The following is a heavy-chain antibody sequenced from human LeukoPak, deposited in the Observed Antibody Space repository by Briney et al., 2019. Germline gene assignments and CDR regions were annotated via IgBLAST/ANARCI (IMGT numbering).Heavy chain of an antibody. V-gene: IGHV4-4*07. CDR2: IYTSGST. Sequence: PSETLSLTCTVSGGSISSYYWSWIRQPAGKGLEWIGRIYTSGSTNYNPSLKSRVTISVDTSKNQFSLKLSSVTAADTAVYYCARGRIVVVPAARRYFDLWGRGTLVTVSS. J-gene: IGHJ2*01. CDR3: ARGRIVVVPAARRYFDL. CDR1: GGSISSYY. D-gene: IGHD2-2*01.